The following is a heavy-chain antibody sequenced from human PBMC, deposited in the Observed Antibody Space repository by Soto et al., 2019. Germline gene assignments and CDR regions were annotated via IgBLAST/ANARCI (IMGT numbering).Heavy chain of an antibody. CDR2: ISSNGGST. V-gene: IGHV3-64D*06. Sequence: QPGGSLRLSCSASGFTFSSYAMHWVRQAPGKGLEYVSAISSNGGSTYYADSVKGRFTISRDNSKNTLYLQMSSLRAEDTAVYYCVGTLWFGELPSGFDYWGQGTLVTVSS. CDR3: VGTLWFGELPSGFDY. CDR1: GFTFSSYA. D-gene: IGHD3-10*01. J-gene: IGHJ4*02.